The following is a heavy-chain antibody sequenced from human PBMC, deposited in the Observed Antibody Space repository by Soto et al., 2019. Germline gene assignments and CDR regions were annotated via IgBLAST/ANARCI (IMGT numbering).Heavy chain of an antibody. Sequence: LSLTCPVSGASISSDNYFWSWKRQHPGKGLEWIGYIDYIRRAYYNPSLKSRVTTSVDTSKNQFSLRLSSVTVADTAKYYCARELKSAAAFDAFDIWGQGTVVTV. CDR1: GASISSDNYF. D-gene: IGHD2-15*01. V-gene: IGHV4-31*03. CDR2: IDYIRRA. CDR3: ARELKSAAAFDAFDI. J-gene: IGHJ3*02.